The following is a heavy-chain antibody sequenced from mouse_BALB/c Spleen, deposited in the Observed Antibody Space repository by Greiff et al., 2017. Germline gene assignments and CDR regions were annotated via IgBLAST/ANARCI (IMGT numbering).Heavy chain of an antibody. J-gene: IGHJ3*01. Sequence: EVKLMESGGGLVQPGGSLKLSCAASGFTFSSYTMSWVRQTPEKSLEWVAYISNGGGSTYYPATVKGRFTISRDTTKNTRYLQMSSMKSEDTAMYYCARQEECGNYDAWFAYWGQGTLVTVAA. CDR1: GFTFSSYT. CDR3: ARQEECGNYDAWFAY. CDR2: ISNGGGST. V-gene: IGHV5-12-2*01. D-gene: IGHD2-1*01.